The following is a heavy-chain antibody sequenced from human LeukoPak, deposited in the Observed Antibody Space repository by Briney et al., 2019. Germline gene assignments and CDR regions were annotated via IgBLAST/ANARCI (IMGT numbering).Heavy chain of an antibody. CDR1: GGSISSYY. Sequence: PSETLSLTCTVSGGSISSYYWSWIRQPPGKGLEWIGYIYYSGSTNYNPSLKSRVTISVDTSKNQFSLKLSSVTAADTAVYYCARTTEAHSWRTRYYDYYMDVWGKGTTVTVSS. J-gene: IGHJ6*03. CDR2: IYYSGST. D-gene: IGHD6-13*01. CDR3: ARTTEAHSWRTRYYDYYMDV. V-gene: IGHV4-59*01.